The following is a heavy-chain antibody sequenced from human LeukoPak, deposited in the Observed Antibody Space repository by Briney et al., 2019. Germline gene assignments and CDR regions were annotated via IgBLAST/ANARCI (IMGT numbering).Heavy chain of an antibody. D-gene: IGHD4-17*01. V-gene: IGHV3-30*18. CDR2: ISYDGSNK. J-gene: IGHJ4*02. Sequence: GRSLRLSCAASGFTFSSYGMHWVRQAPGKGLEWVAVISYDGSNKYYADSVKGRFTISRDNSKNTLYLQMNSLRAEDTAVYYYAKDRVTVTTNHFDYWGQGTLVTVSS. CDR1: GFTFSSYG. CDR3: AKDRVTVTTNHFDY.